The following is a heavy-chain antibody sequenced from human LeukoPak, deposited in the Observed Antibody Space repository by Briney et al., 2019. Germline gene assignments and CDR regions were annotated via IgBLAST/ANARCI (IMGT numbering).Heavy chain of an antibody. CDR1: GFTFSSYS. V-gene: IGHV3-23*01. J-gene: IGHJ4*02. Sequence: PGGSLRLSCAASGFTFSSYSMNWVRQAPGKGLEWVSAISGSGGSTYYADSVKGRFTISRDNSKNTLYLQMNSLRAEDTAVYYCAKGSLGWFGEYYFDYWGQGTLVTVSS. CDR2: ISGSGGST. CDR3: AKGSLGWFGEYYFDY. D-gene: IGHD3-10*01.